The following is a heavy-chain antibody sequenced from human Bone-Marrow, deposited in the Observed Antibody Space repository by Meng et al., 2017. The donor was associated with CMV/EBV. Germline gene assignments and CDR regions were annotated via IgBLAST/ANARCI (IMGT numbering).Heavy chain of an antibody. V-gene: IGHV3-23*01. CDR1: GFTLSSHS. CDR2: ISGSGGST. Sequence: GESLKISCAASGFTLSSHSMHWVRQAPGKGLEWVSAISGSGGSTYYADSVKGRFTISRDNSKNTLYLQMNSLRAEDTAVYYCAKDREYYDYNYGMDVWGQGTTVPVSS. D-gene: IGHD3-3*01. CDR3: AKDREYYDYNYGMDV. J-gene: IGHJ6*02.